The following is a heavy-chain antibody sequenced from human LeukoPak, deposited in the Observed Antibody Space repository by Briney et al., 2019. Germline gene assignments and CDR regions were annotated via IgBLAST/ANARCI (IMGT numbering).Heavy chain of an antibody. CDR1: GFTFTSYA. D-gene: IGHD3-22*01. J-gene: IGHJ4*02. CDR2: ISGSAGST. CDR3: AKDQGITMIAFDY. Sequence: GGSLRLSCAASGFTFTSYAVTWVRQAPGKGLEWVSGISGSAGSTYYADSVKGRFTISRDNSKNTLYLQMNSLRAEDTAVYYCAKDQGITMIAFDYWGQGTLVTVSS. V-gene: IGHV3-23*01.